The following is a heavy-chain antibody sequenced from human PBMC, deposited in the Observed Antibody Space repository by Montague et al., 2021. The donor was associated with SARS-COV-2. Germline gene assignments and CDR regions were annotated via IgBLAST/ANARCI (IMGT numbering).Heavy chain of an antibody. CDR1: GFSFSSYT. D-gene: IGHD3-9*01. CDR2: ISSSSTYI. CDR3: ARVGILTGYWRGGSTSVNWFDP. J-gene: IGHJ5*02. V-gene: IGHV3-21*01. Sequence: SLRLSCAASGFSFSSYTMNWVRQAPGKGLEWVSSISSSSTYIYYADSVKGRFTISRDNAKNSLYLQMNSLRAEDTAVYYCARVGILTGYWRGGSTSVNWFDPWGQGTLVTVSS.